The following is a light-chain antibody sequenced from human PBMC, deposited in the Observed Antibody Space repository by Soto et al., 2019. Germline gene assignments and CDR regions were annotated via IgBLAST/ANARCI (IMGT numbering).Light chain of an antibody. CDR1: QSVLLGSNNKNY. V-gene: IGKV4-1*01. Sequence: DIVMTQSPDSLAVSLGERATINCKSIQSVLLGSNNKNYLAWYQQKPGQPPKLLIYWASTRESGVPDRFSGSGSGTDLTLTISSLQADDVAVYYCQQYYTTLWKFGQGTRVDI. CDR3: QQYYTTLWK. J-gene: IGKJ1*01. CDR2: WAS.